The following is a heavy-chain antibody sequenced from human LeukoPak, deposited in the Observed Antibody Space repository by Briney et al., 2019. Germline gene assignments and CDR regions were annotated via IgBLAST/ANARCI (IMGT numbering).Heavy chain of an antibody. V-gene: IGHV3-21*04. J-gene: IGHJ6*03. Sequence: GGSLRLSCAASGFTFSSYSMNWVRQAPGKGLEWVSSISSSSSYIYYADSVKGRFTISRDNAKNSLYLQMNSLRSEDTAVYYCARAPYSSSWYGGYYYYMDVWGKGTTVTVSS. D-gene: IGHD6-13*01. CDR2: ISSSSSYI. CDR3: ARAPYSSSWYGGYYYYMDV. CDR1: GFTFSSYS.